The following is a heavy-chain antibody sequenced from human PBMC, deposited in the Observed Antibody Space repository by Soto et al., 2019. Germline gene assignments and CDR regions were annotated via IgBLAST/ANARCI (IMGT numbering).Heavy chain of an antibody. V-gene: IGHV4-39*01. CDR1: GGSISSSSYY. J-gene: IGHJ4*01. D-gene: IGHD2-8*01. Sequence: QLQLQESGPGLVKPSETLSLTCTVSGGSISSSSYYWGWIRQPPGKGLEWIGSIYYSGSTYYNPSLQSRLTISEDTSKNQFSRKLSSVTAADSAVYYFARQDIVLMAYANDYWGHGTLVTVSS. CDR3: ARQDIVLMAYANDY. CDR2: IYYSGST.